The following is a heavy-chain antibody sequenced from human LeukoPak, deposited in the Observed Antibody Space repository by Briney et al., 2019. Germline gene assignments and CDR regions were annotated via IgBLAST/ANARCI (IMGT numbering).Heavy chain of an antibody. CDR3: TRGNAGGDY. J-gene: IGHJ4*02. D-gene: IGHD1-1*01. CDR1: GFTFSDHS. CDR2: IRNKADSYTT. V-gene: IGHV3-72*01. Sequence: GGSLRLSCAASGFTFSDHSMDWVRQAPGMGLEWLGRIRNKADSYTTEYAASVKGIFTISRDDSKNSVYLQLTTLKAEDTALYYCTRGNAGGDYWGRGTLVTVSS.